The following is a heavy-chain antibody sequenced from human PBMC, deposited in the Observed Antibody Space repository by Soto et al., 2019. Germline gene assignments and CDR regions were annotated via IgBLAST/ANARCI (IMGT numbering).Heavy chain of an antibody. J-gene: IGHJ4*02. CDR2: INTDGSST. Sequence: EVQLVESGGGLVQPGGSLRLSCAVSGFTFSSFWMHWVRQAPGEGLVWVSRINTDGSSTSYADSVKGRFTISRDNGKNTLYRQMNSLRVEGTAMYYCAKRGVDTFGLSYWGQGTLVTVSS. CDR3: AKRGVDTFGLSY. D-gene: IGHD3-10*01. V-gene: IGHV3-74*01. CDR1: GFTFSSFW.